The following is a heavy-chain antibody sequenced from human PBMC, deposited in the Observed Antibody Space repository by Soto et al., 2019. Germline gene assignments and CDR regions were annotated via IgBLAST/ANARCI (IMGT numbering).Heavy chain of an antibody. D-gene: IGHD4-17*01. CDR1: GFTFSHYA. CDR2: TSYDGSKK. J-gene: IGHJ4*02. V-gene: IGHV3-30*04. Sequence: QVQLVESGGDVVQPGRSLRLSCAASGFTFSHYAMHWVRQAPGKGLEWVAVTSYDGSKKFYADSVKGRFTISRDNSKNTLYLQMNSLRPEDTAVYYCAREQYGDHYFDYWGQGTLVTVSS. CDR3: AREQYGDHYFDY.